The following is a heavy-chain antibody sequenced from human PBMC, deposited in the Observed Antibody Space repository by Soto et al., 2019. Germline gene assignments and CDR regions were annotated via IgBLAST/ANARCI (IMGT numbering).Heavy chain of an antibody. CDR3: AKDGNPIPYLTGYYRLGWFDP. CDR2: ISGSGGST. Sequence: GGSLRLSCAASGFTFSSYAMSWVRQAPGKGLEWVSAISGSGGSTYYADSVEGRFTISRDNSKNTLYLQMNSLRAEDTAVYYCAKDGNPIPYLTGYYRLGWFDPWGQGTLVTVSS. J-gene: IGHJ5*02. D-gene: IGHD3-9*01. V-gene: IGHV3-23*01. CDR1: GFTFSSYA.